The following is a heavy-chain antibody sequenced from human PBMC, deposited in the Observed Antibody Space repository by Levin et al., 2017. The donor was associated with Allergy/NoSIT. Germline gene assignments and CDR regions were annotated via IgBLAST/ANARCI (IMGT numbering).Heavy chain of an antibody. J-gene: IGHJ4*02. CDR3: AVQRSPGIVDATMGFDY. CDR2: ISYDGSGK. CDR1: GFTFSNYA. Sequence: GGSLRLSCAASGFTFSNYAMHWVRQARGKGPEWVAVISYDGSGKYYADSVKGRFTISRDNSKNTLYLQVNSLKPEDTAVYYCAVQRSPGIVDATMGFDYWGQGTLVTVSS. V-gene: IGHV3-30-3*01. D-gene: IGHD1-26*01.